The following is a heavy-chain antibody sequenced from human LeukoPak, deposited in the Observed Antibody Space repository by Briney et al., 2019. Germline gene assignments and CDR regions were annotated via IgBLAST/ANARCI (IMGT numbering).Heavy chain of an antibody. Sequence: GRSLRLSCVASVFSFSNYGMHWVRQAPGKGVEGVAVMSKDGNNEYYADSVKGRFTISRDNSKNTLYLQMNSLRAEDTAVYYCAKGIAATWRYLDCWGQGTLVTVSS. CDR2: MSKDGNNE. V-gene: IGHV3-30*18. CDR1: VFSFSNYG. D-gene: IGHD6-13*01. J-gene: IGHJ4*02. CDR3: AKGIAATWRYLDC.